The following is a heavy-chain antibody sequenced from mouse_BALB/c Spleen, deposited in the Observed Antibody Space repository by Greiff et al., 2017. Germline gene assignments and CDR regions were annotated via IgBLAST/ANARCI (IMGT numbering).Heavy chain of an antibody. CDR2: ISDGGSYT. D-gene: IGHD2-14*01. CDR3: ARDQEGGYEENAMDY. J-gene: IGHJ4*01. Sequence: EVKLVESGGGLVKPGGSLKISCAASGFTFSDYYMYWVRQTPEKRLEWVATISDGGSYTYYPDSVKGRFTITRDNAKNNLYLQMSSLKSEDTAMYYCARDQEGGYEENAMDYWGQGTSVTVSS. CDR1: GFTFSDYY. V-gene: IGHV5-4*02.